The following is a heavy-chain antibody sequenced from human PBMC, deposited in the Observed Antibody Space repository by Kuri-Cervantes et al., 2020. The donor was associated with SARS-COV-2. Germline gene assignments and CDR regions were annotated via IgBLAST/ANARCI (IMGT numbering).Heavy chain of an antibody. CDR3: ARVGYCSSTSRGRGCPFDY. CDR1: GYTFTGYY. CDR2: INPNSGGT. V-gene: IGHV1-2*02. J-gene: IGHJ4*02. Sequence: ASVKVSCKASGYTFTGYYMHWVRQAPGQGLEWMGWINPNSGGTNYAQKFQGRVTMTRDTSISTAYMELSRLRSDDTAVYYCARVGYCSSTSRGRGCPFDYWGQGTLVTVSS. D-gene: IGHD2-2*01.